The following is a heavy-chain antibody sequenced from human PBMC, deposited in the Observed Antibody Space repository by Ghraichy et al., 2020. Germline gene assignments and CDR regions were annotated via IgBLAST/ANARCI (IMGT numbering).Heavy chain of an antibody. V-gene: IGHV3-7*03. CDR2: IKQDGSEK. CDR3: ARDRASWSQVAGYYYYMDV. D-gene: IGHD2-21*01. Sequence: GGSLRLSCAASGFTFSSYWMSWVRQAPGKGLEWVANIKQDGSEKYYVDSVKGRFTISRDNAKNSLYLQMNSLRAEDTAAYYCARDRASWSQVAGYYYYMDVWGKGTTVTVSS. CDR1: GFTFSSYW. J-gene: IGHJ6*03.